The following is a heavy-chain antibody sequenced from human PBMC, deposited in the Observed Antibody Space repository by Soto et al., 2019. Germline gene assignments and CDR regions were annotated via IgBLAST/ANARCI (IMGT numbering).Heavy chain of an antibody. J-gene: IGHJ6*02. CDR1: GGIFTASA. Sequence: QVQLVQSGAEGRKPGSSVKVSCRSSGGIFTASAISWVRQAPGQGPEWMGGVIPMFGTANYPQRFQGRVTINADESTNTVYMQLSSLRSEDTAVYFCAVGFKLDYYSLDVWGQGTTVTVSS. CDR3: AVGFKLDYYSLDV. V-gene: IGHV1-69*01. CDR2: VIPMFGTA. D-gene: IGHD3-10*01.